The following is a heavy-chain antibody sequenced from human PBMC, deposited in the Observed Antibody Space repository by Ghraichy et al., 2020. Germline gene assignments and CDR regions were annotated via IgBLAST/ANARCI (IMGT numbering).Heavy chain of an antibody. V-gene: IGHV2-5*02. D-gene: IGHD6-13*01. Sequence: SGPTLVKPTQTLTLTCTFSGFSLSTSGVGVGWIRQPPGKALEWLALIYWDDDKRYSPSLKSRLTITKDTPKNQVVLTMTNMDPVDTATYYCAHRGAVIAAADTFDYWGQGTLVTVSS. CDR3: AHRGAVIAAADTFDY. CDR2: IYWDDDK. CDR1: GFSLSTSGVG. J-gene: IGHJ4*02.